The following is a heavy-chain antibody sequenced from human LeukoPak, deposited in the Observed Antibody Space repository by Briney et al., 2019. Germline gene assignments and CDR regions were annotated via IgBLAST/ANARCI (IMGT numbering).Heavy chain of an antibody. CDR3: ARRLKLSSSWAYFDY. CDR1: GGSISGYY. D-gene: IGHD6-13*01. CDR2: VFSSGGT. V-gene: IGHV4-59*08. Sequence: SETLSLTCTVSGGSISGYYWGWIRLPPGKGLEWIGYVFSSGGTNYNASLRSRLTISVDTSKNQFSLKLTSVTAADTAVYYCARRLKLSSSWAYFDYWGQGTPVTVSS. J-gene: IGHJ4*02.